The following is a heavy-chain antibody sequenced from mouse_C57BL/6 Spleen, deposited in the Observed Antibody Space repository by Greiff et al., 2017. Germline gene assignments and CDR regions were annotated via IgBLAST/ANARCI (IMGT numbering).Heavy chain of an antibody. CDR1: GYTFTDYY. CDR2: IYPGSGNT. Sequence: QVQLKESGAELVRPGASVKLSCKASGYTFTDYYINWVKQRPGQGLEWIARIYPGSGNTYYNEKFKGKATLTAEKSSSTAYMQLSSLTSEDSAVYFCARNNYGSPGAMDYWGQGTSVTVSS. CDR3: ARNNYGSPGAMDY. D-gene: IGHD1-1*01. V-gene: IGHV1-76*01. J-gene: IGHJ4*01.